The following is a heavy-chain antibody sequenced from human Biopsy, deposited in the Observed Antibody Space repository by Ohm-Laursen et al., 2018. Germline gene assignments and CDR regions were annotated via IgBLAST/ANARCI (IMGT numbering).Heavy chain of an antibody. CDR2: INTYNGNT. J-gene: IGHJ4*02. Sequence: ASVKVSCKASGYTFTSYGISWVRQAPGQGLEWMGWINTYNGNTNYAQNLRGRVTMTTDTSTSTAYMELRSLRSDDTAVYYCARERGGYKRTDYWGQGTLVTVSS. V-gene: IGHV1-18*01. D-gene: IGHD5-24*01. CDR3: ARERGGYKRTDY. CDR1: GYTFTSYG.